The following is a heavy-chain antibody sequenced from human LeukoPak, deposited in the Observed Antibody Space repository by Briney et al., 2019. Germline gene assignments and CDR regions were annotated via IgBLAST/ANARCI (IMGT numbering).Heavy chain of an antibody. D-gene: IGHD6-13*01. CDR3: AKDGGRGYSSSWYNLDY. V-gene: IGHV3-30*02. CDR2: IRYEGTNK. Sequence: GGSLRLSCAASGFTFSSYGLHWVRQAPGKGLEWVAFIRYEGTNKYYADSVRGRFTVSRDNSKNTLYLQMNSLRAEDTAVYYCAKDGGRGYSSSWYNLDYWGQGTLVTVSS. CDR1: GFTFSSYG. J-gene: IGHJ4*02.